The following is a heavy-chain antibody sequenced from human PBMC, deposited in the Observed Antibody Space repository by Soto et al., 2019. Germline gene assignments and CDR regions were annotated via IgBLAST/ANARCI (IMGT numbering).Heavy chain of an antibody. V-gene: IGHV3-21*01. CDR2: ISSSSSYI. J-gene: IGHJ4*02. D-gene: IGHD3-22*01. CDR3: ASHPRDSSGYWYYFYY. Sequence: EVQLVESGGGLVKPGGSLRLSCAASGFTFSSYSMNWVRQAPGKGLEWVSSISSSSSYIYYADSVKGRFTISRDNAKNSLYLQMNSLRAEDTAVYYCASHPRDSSGYWYYFYYWGQGTLVTVSS. CDR1: GFTFSSYS.